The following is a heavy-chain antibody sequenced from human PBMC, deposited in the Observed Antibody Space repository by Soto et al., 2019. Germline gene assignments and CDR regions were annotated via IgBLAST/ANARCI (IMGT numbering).Heavy chain of an antibody. Sequence: GSLRLSCAASGFTFSDYYMSWIRQAPGKGLEWVSYISSSGSTIYYADSVKGRFTISRDNAKNSLYLQMNSLRAEDTAVYYCARSCSSTSCFDYWGQGTLVTVSS. CDR3: ARSCSSTSCFDY. CDR1: GFTFSDYY. J-gene: IGHJ4*02. D-gene: IGHD2-2*01. V-gene: IGHV3-11*01. CDR2: ISSSGSTI.